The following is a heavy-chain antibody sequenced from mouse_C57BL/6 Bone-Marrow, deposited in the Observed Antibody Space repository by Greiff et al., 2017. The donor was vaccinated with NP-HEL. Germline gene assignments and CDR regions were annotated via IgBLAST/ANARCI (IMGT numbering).Heavy chain of an antibody. CDR1: GYTFTSYW. D-gene: IGHD2-3*01. J-gene: IGHJ2*01. CDR2: IHPNSGST. CDR3: ARGWLLRYFDY. Sequence: QVQLQQPGAELVKPGASVKLSCKASGYTFTSYWMHWVKQRPGQGLEWIGMIHPNSGSTNYNEKVKSKATLTVDKSSSTAYMQLSSLTSEDSAVYYCARGWLLRYFDYWGQGTTLTVSS. V-gene: IGHV1-64*01.